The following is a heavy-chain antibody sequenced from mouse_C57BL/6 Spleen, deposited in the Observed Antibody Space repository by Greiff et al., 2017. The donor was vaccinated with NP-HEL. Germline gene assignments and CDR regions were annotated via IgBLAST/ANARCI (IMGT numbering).Heavy chain of an antibody. CDR1: GYTFTSYW. D-gene: IGHD1-1*01. CDR3: ARGHYYGSSYYAMDD. J-gene: IGHJ4*01. CDR2: IDPSDSYT. Sequence: QVQLQQPGAELVMPGASVKLSCKASGYTFTSYWMHWVKQRPGQGLEWIGEIDPSDSYTNYNQKFKGKSTLTVDKSSSTAYMQLSSLTSEDSAVYYCARGHYYGSSYYAMDDWGQGTSVTVSS. V-gene: IGHV1-69*01.